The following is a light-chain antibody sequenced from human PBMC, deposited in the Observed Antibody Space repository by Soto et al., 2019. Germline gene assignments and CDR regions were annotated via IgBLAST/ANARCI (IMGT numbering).Light chain of an antibody. Sequence: QSALTQPASVSGSPGQSITISCIGTSSDVGGYNYVSWYQQHPGKAPKLMIYDVSNRPSGVSKRFSGSKSDNTASLTISGLQAEDEADYYCSSYTSSSRVFGGGTKLTVL. CDR2: DVS. CDR3: SSYTSSSRV. J-gene: IGLJ2*01. CDR1: SSDVGGYNY. V-gene: IGLV2-14*01.